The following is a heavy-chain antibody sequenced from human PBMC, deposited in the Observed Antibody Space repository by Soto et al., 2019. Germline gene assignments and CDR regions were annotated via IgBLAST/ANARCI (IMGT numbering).Heavy chain of an antibody. Sequence: QVQLVQSGPEVKEPGSSVTLTCKVSGGIFNTYAISWLRQAPGQGLERMGGIIPIFGTPNYAQSFLGRVTITTDESTSTAYMALSRLRSDDSAFYYCARDRDHYGSGSYYNRIDFWGQGTLVSLSS. J-gene: IGHJ4*02. CDR2: IIPIFGTP. D-gene: IGHD3-10*01. CDR3: ARDRDHYGSGSYYNRIDF. CDR1: GGIFNTYA. V-gene: IGHV1-69*01.